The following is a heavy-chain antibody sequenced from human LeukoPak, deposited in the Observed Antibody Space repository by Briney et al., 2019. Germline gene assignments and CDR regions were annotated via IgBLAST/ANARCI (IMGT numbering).Heavy chain of an antibody. Sequence: GGSLRLSCAASGFTFSSYYMNWVRQAPGKGLEWVSSITTSSSYIYYADSVKGRFTISRDNAKNSLYLQMNSLRAEDTAVYYCARDLGGYSYGSHFDYWGQGTLVTVSS. CDR3: ARDLGGYSYGSHFDY. J-gene: IGHJ4*02. CDR1: GFTFSSYY. CDR2: ITTSSSYI. D-gene: IGHD5-18*01. V-gene: IGHV3-21*01.